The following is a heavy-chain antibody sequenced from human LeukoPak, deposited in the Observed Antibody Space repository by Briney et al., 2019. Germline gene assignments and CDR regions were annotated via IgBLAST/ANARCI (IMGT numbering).Heavy chain of an antibody. CDR1: GFTVSSNY. D-gene: IGHD3-10*01. Sequence: AGGSPRLSCAASGFTVSSNYMSWVRQAPGKGLEWVSVIYSGGSTYYADSVKGRFTISRDNSKNTLYLQMNSLRAGDTAVYYCARVPFRGDDYWGQGTLVTVSS. J-gene: IGHJ4*02. V-gene: IGHV3-66*02. CDR2: IYSGGST. CDR3: ARVPFRGDDY.